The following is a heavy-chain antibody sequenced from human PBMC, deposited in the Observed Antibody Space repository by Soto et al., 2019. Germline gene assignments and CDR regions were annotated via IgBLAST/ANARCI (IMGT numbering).Heavy chain of an antibody. CDR1: GYTFTSYD. CDR2: MSPNSGST. CDR3: ARTIFGVATHYFDY. J-gene: IGHJ4*02. Sequence: ASVKVSCKASGYTFTSYDISWVRQATGQGLEWMGWMSPNSGSTGYAQKFQGRVTMTRNTSISTAYMELSSLRSEDTAVYYCARTIFGVATHYFDYWGQGTLVTVSS. V-gene: IGHV1-8*01. D-gene: IGHD3-3*01.